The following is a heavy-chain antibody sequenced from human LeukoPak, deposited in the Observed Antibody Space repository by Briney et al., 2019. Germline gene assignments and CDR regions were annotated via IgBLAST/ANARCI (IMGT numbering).Heavy chain of an antibody. D-gene: IGHD4-17*01. CDR1: GGTFSSYA. CDR2: IIPIFGTA. J-gene: IGHJ6*03. V-gene: IGHV1-69*06. CDR3: AREKVTTQRGSYMDV. Sequence: GASVKVSCKASGGTFSSYAISWVRQAPGQGLEWMGRIIPIFGTANYAQKFQGRVTITPDKSTSTDYMELSSLRSEDTAVYYCAREKVTTQRGSYMDVWGKGTTVTVSS.